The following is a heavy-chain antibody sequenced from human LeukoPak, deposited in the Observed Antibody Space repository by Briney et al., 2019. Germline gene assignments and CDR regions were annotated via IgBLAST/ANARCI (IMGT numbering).Heavy chain of an antibody. V-gene: IGHV1-8*01. CDR2: MNPNSGNT. Sequence: ASVKVSCKASGYTFTSYDINWVRQATGQGLEWMGWMNPNSGNTDYAQKFQGRVTMTRNTSISTAYMELSSLRSEDTAVYYCARMVRGAQSYGMDVWGQGTTVTVSS. D-gene: IGHD3-10*01. CDR3: ARMVRGAQSYGMDV. J-gene: IGHJ6*02. CDR1: GYTFTSYD.